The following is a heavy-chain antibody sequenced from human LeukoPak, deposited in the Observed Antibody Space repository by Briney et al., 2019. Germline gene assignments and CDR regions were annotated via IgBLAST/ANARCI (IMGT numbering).Heavy chain of an antibody. D-gene: IGHD6-19*01. Sequence: GGSLRLSCAAFGFTFSSYAMHWVRQAPGKGLEWVAVISYDGSNKYYADSVKGRFTISRDNSKNTLYLQMNSLRAEDTAVYYCARVQWLVGGHDYWGQGTLVTVSS. CDR2: ISYDGSNK. CDR1: GFTFSSYA. J-gene: IGHJ4*02. CDR3: ARVQWLVGGHDY. V-gene: IGHV3-30*04.